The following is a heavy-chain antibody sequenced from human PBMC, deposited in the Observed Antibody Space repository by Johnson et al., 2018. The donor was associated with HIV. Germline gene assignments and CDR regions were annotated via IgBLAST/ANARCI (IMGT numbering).Heavy chain of an antibody. CDR3: AKDLATGAAAGAFDI. CDR2: IWYDGSNK. D-gene: IGHD6-13*01. J-gene: IGHJ3*02. CDR1: GFTFSSYG. Sequence: VQLVESGGGVVQPGRSLRLYCAASGFTFSSYGMHWVRQAPGKGLEWVAVIWYDGSNKYYADSVKGRFTISRDNSKNTLYLQMNSLRAEDTAVYYCAKDLATGAAAGAFDIWGQGTMVTVSS. V-gene: IGHV3-33*06.